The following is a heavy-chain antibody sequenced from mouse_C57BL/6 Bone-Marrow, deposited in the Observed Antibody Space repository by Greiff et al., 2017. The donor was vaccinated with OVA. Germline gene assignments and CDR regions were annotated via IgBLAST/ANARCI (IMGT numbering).Heavy chain of an antibody. CDR3: ARDDYSNYDDYFDY. CDR2: ILPGSGST. Sequence: QVQLKQSGAELMKPGASVKLSCQATGYTFTGYWIEWVKQRPGHGLEWIGEILPGSGSTNYNEKFKGKATFTADTSSNTAYMQLSSLTTEDSAIYYCARDDYSNYDDYFDYWGQGTTLTVSS. V-gene: IGHV1-9*01. CDR1: GYTFTGYW. D-gene: IGHD2-5*01. J-gene: IGHJ2*01.